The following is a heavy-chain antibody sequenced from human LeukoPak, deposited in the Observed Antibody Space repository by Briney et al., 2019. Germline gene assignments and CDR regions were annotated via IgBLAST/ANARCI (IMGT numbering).Heavy chain of an antibody. CDR3: ARESLGYCANGVCYGDY. CDR2: IRAYNGNT. J-gene: IGHJ4*02. Sequence: ASVKVSCKASGYTFTSYGISWVRQAPGQGRGWMGWIRAYNGNTNYAQKLQGRVTMTTDTSTSTAYMELRSLRSDDTAVYYCARESLGYCANGVCYGDYWCQGTLVTVSS. D-gene: IGHD2-8*01. V-gene: IGHV1-18*01. CDR1: GYTFTSYG.